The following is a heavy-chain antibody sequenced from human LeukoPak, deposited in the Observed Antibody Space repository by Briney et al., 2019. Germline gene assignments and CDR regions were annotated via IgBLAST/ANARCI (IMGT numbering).Heavy chain of an antibody. D-gene: IGHD6-13*01. J-gene: IGHJ6*03. CDR3: ARDQQQLHIYYYYYYMDV. CDR1: GYTFTSYG. CDR2: ISAYNGNT. Sequence: ASVKVSCKASGYTFTSYGISWVRQAPGQGLEWMGWISAYNGNTNYAQKLQGRVTMTTDTSTSTAYMELRSLRSDDTAVYYCARDQQQLHIYYYYYYMDVWGKGTTVTVSS. V-gene: IGHV1-18*01.